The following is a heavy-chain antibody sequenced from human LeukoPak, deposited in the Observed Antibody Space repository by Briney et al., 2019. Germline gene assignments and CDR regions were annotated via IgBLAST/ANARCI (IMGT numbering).Heavy chain of an antibody. CDR1: GYSFTSYW. CDR3: PRQADSSGFNSFDP. V-gene: IGHV5-51*01. Sequence: GEPLKISCKASGYSFTSYWIGWVRQMPGKGLEWMGIIYPGDSDTRYSPSFQGHVTISADKSISTAYLQWSSLNASDTAMYYCPRQADSSGFNSFDPWGQGTMVTVSS. D-gene: IGHD3-22*01. CDR2: IYPGDSDT. J-gene: IGHJ5*02.